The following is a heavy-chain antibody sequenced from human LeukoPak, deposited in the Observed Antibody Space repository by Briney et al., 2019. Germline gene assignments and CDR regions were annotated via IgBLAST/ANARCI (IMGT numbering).Heavy chain of an antibody. J-gene: IGHJ4*02. CDR2: ISGSGGST. Sequence: GGSLRLSCAASGFTFSSYGMSWVRQAPGKGLEWVSTISGSGGSTYYADSVKGRFTISRDNSKNTLYLQMNSLRAEDTAVYYCAKDSSRVAVAFDYWGQGTLVTVSS. V-gene: IGHV3-23*01. CDR1: GFTFSSYG. D-gene: IGHD6-19*01. CDR3: AKDSSRVAVAFDY.